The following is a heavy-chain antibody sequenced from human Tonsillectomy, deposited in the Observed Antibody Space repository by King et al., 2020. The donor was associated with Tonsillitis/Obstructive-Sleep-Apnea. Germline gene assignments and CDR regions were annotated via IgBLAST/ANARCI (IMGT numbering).Heavy chain of an antibody. CDR2: INPGSGNT. Sequence: HVQLVQSGAEVKKPGASVKVSCKASGYTFTNYAVYWIRQAPGQSLEWMGWINPGSGNTKYSQKFKGRLSIIRDTSANTAYMELSGLRSEDTAVYFCGRDRQGVDYWGQGTLVSVSS. J-gene: IGHJ4*02. CDR3: GRDRQGVDY. V-gene: IGHV1-3*01. CDR1: GYTFTNYA.